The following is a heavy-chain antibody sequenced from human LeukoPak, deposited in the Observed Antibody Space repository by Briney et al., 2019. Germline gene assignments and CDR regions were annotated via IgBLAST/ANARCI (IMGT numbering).Heavy chain of an antibody. CDR3: AKWGDYDVLAGYYDSDY. V-gene: IGHV3-23*01. Sequence: PGGSLRLSCAASGFTFSNYAMSWVRQAPGGGLEWVSAVSGRDTSTYYTDSVKGRFTISRDNSKNTLYLQMNSLSAEDTAIYYCAKWGDYDVLAGYYDSDYWGQGTLVTVSS. D-gene: IGHD3-9*01. J-gene: IGHJ4*02. CDR2: VSGRDTST. CDR1: GFTFSNYA.